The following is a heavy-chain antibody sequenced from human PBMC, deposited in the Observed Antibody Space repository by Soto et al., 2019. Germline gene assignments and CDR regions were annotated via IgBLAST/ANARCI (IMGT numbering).Heavy chain of an antibody. V-gene: IGHV4-30-4*01. J-gene: IGHJ4*02. Sequence: KPSETLSLTCTVSGGSISSGDYYWSWIRQPPGKGLEWIGYIYYSGSTYYNPSLKSRVTISVDTSKNQFSLKLSSVTAADTAVYYCARLGGYYDSSGYYLDYWGQGTLVTVSS. CDR2: IYYSGST. CDR3: ARLGGYYDSSGYYLDY. CDR1: GGSISSGDYY. D-gene: IGHD3-22*01.